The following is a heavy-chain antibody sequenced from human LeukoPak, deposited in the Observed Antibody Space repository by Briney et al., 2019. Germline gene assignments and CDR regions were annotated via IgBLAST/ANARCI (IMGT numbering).Heavy chain of an antibody. CDR3: ARDQTPFV. CDR2: IKPDGSEK. J-gene: IGHJ4*02. Sequence: GGSLRLSCAASGFTHSNYWMTWVCQAPGKGLEWVANIKPDGSEKYYVDSVKGRFTISRDNAKNSLYLQMNSLRAEDTAVYYCARDQTPFVWGQGTLVTVSS. V-gene: IGHV3-7*01. CDR1: GFTHSNYW.